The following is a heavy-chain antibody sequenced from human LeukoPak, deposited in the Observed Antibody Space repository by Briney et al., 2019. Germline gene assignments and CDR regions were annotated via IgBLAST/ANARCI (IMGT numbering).Heavy chain of an antibody. D-gene: IGHD5-12*01. CDR1: GFIFSHYY. CDR2: ISSSSSYT. Sequence: PGGSLRLSCAASGFIFSHYYMSWIRQAPGKGLVWVSYISSSSSYTNYADSVKGRFTISRDNSKNSLYLQTNSLRAEDTAVYYCAKAGSSGYDYFDYWGQETMASVCS. CDR3: AKAGSSGYDYFDY. V-gene: IGHV3-11*06. J-gene: IGHJ4*02.